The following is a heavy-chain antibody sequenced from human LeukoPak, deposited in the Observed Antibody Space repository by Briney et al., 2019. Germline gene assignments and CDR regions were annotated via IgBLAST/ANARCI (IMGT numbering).Heavy chain of an antibody. CDR2: IFPSGGEI. V-gene: IGHV3-23*01. J-gene: IGHJ4*02. CDR3: ATYRQVLLPFES. CDR1: GFTFSTFA. D-gene: IGHD2-8*02. Sequence: PPGGSLRLSCAASGFTFSTFAMIWVRQPPGKGLEWVSSIFPSGGEIHYADSVRGRFTISRDNSKRTLSLQMNSLRAEDTAIYYCATYRQVLLPFESWGQGTLVTVSS.